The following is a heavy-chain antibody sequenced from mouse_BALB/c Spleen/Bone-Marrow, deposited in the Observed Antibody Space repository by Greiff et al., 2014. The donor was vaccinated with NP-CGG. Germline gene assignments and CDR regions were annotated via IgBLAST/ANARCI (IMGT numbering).Heavy chain of an antibody. Sequence: VQLQQPGPSLVKPSQTLSLTCSVTGDSITSSYWNWIRKFPGNKLEYMGYISYSGNAYYNPSLKSRISLTRDTSKNQYYLQLNSVTTEDTATHFCARGNGYHFDYWGQGTTLTVSS. CDR3: ARGNGYHFDY. CDR1: GDSITSSY. CDR2: ISYSGNA. D-gene: IGHD1-2*01. J-gene: IGHJ2*01. V-gene: IGHV3-8*02.